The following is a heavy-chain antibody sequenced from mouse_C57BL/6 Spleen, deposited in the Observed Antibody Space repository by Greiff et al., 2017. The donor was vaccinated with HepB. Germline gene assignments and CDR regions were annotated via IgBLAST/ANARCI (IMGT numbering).Heavy chain of an antibody. D-gene: IGHD2-4*01. V-gene: IGHV5-4*01. CDR1: GFTFSSYA. CDR3: ARESITTRYYFDY. CDR2: ISDGGSYT. Sequence: EVKLVESGGGLVKPGGSLKLSCAASGFTFSSYAMSWVRQTPEKRLEWVATISDGGSYTYYPDNVKGRFTISRDNAKNNLYLQMSHLKSEDTAMYYCARESITTRYYFDYWGQGTTLTVSS. J-gene: IGHJ2*01.